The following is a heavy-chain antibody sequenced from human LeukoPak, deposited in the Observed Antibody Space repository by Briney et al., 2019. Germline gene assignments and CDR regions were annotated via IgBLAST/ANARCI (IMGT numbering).Heavy chain of an antibody. D-gene: IGHD3-3*01. CDR2: IYSGGST. V-gene: IGHV3-53*01. CDR1: GFTVSSNY. Sequence: GGSLRLSCAASGFTVSSNYMSWVRQAPGKGLEWVSVIYSGGSTYYADSVKGRFTISRDNSKNTLYLQMNSLRAEDTAVYYCAKDGIRRITIFGVVITLFDYWGQGTLVTVSS. J-gene: IGHJ4*02. CDR3: AKDGIRRITIFGVVITLFDY.